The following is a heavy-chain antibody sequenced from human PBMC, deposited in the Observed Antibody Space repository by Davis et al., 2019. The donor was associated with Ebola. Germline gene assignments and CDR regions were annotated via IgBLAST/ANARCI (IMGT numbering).Heavy chain of an antibody. J-gene: IGHJ4*02. CDR2: IYYSGST. CDR3: ARLDFWSGYNLDY. Sequence: MPSETLSLTCTVSGGSISCYYWSWIRQPPGKGLEWIGYIYYSGSTNYNPSLKSRVTISVDTSKNQFSLKLSSVTAADTAVYHCARLDFWSGYNLDYWGQGTLVTVSS. V-gene: IGHV4-59*08. D-gene: IGHD3-3*01. CDR1: GGSISCYY.